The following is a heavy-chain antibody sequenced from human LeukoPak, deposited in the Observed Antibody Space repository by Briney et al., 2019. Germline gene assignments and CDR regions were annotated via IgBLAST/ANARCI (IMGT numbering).Heavy chain of an antibody. V-gene: IGHV4-31*03. CDR3: ARGEGYYDANFDY. CDR2: IYYSGST. CDR1: GGSISSGGYY. Sequence: SQTLSLTCTVSGGSISSGGYYWSWIRQHPGKGLEWIGYIYYSGSTYYNPSLKSRVTISVDTSKNQFSLKLSSVTAADTAVYFCARGEGYYDANFDYWGQGTLVTVSS. J-gene: IGHJ4*02. D-gene: IGHD3-22*01.